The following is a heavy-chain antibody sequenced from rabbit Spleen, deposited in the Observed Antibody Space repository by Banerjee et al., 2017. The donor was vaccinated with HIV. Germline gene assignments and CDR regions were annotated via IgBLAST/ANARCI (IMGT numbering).Heavy chain of an antibody. D-gene: IGHD1-1*01. CDR2: IYAAKGST. V-gene: IGHV1S7*01. CDR3: ARDLTGVIGWNFGW. J-gene: IGHJ4*01. CDR1: GIDFTKYY. Sequence: QLTETGGGLVQPGGSLTLSCKASGIDFTKYYITWVRQAPGKGLEWIGIIYAAKGSTDYASWVNGRFTISSDNAQNTLYLQLNSLTAADTATYFCARDLTGVIGWNFGWWGPGTLVT.